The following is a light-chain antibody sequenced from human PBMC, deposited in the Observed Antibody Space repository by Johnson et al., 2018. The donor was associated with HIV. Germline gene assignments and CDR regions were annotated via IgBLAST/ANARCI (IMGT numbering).Light chain of an antibody. V-gene: IGLV1-51*02. CDR1: SSNVGSSF. J-gene: IGLJ1*01. Sequence: QPVLTQPPSVSAAPGQTVTISCSGSSSNVGSSFVSWYRQVPGTAPKLLIYENNKRPSGIPDRFSGSTSGASATLDITGLPTGDEADYYCGTWDNSLNVYVFGTGTKVTVL. CDR2: ENN. CDR3: GTWDNSLNVYV.